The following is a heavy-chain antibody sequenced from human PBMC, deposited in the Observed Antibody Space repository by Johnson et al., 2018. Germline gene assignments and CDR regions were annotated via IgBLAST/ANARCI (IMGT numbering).Heavy chain of an antibody. J-gene: IGHJ6*02. CDR2: IWYDGSNK. CDR3: ARDGVSWDYYGMDV. V-gene: IGHV3-33*01. Sequence: QVRLVESGGGVVQPGRSLRLSCAASGFTFSDYGMHWVRQAPGKGLEWVAVIWYDGSNKYYADSVKGRFTISRDNSKNTLYVQMNSLRAEDTAVYYCARDGVSWDYYGMDVWGQGTTVTVSS. CDR1: GFTFSDYG. D-gene: IGHD1-26*01.